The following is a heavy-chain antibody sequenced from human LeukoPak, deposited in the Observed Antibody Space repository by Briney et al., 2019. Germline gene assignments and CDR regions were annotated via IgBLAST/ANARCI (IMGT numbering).Heavy chain of an antibody. J-gene: IGHJ4*02. V-gene: IGHV3-48*01. CDR1: ALTFSDYS. CDR3: ARGPKTSFDY. CDR2: ISSNGSTI. Sequence: GGSLRLSCAASALTFSDYSMNWVRQAPGKGLEWISYISSNGSTIYYAASVKSRFTISRDSAKNSLYLQMNGLRAEDTAIYYCARGPKTSFDYWGQGTLVTVSS.